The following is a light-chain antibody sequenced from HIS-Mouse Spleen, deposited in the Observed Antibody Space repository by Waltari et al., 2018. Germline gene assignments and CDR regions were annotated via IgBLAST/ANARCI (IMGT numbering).Light chain of an antibody. CDR2: EGS. CDR3: CSYAGSSTWV. Sequence: QSALTQPASVSGSPGQSITISCTGTSSDVGSYNLVSWYQQHPGKAPNLLSYEGSKRHSGVSKRFSGSKSGNTASLTISGLQAEDEADYYCCSYAGSSTWVFGGGTKLTVL. CDR1: SSDVGSYNL. V-gene: IGLV2-23*01. J-gene: IGLJ3*02.